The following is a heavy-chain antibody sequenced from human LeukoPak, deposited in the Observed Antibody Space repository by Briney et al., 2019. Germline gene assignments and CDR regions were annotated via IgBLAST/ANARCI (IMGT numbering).Heavy chain of an antibody. V-gene: IGHV3-74*01. D-gene: IGHD2-15*01. Sequence: GGSLRLSCAASGVTFSTYWMHWVRHVPGKGLVWVSRINSDGSTTSYADSVKGRFTISRDNAKNTLYLQMNSLRAEDTAVYYCARDYCSGGSCYYAYWGQGTLVTVSS. J-gene: IGHJ4*02. CDR3: ARDYCSGGSCYYAY. CDR2: INSDGSTT. CDR1: GVTFSTYW.